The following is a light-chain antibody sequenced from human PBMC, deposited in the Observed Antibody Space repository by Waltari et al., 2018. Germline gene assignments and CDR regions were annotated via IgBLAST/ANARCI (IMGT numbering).Light chain of an antibody. Sequence: DIQMTQSPSSLSASVGDRVTITCRASQSISRNLNWYQQKPGTAPKLLIHDASTWHSGVPSRISGSGSGTDFTLTITSVQPGDFATYYCQQSYTTPITFGPGTKVEIK. V-gene: IGKV1-39*01. CDR2: DAS. CDR3: QQSYTTPIT. CDR1: QSISRN. J-gene: IGKJ3*01.